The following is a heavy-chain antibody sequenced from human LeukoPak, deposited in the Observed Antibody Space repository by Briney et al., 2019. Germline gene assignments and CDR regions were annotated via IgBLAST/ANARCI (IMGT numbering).Heavy chain of an antibody. D-gene: IGHD5-12*01. CDR1: GFTFSSYS. CDR2: ISSSSSYI. Sequence: PGGSLRLSCAASGFTFSSYSMNWVRQAPGKGLEWVSSISSSSSYIYYADSVKGRFTISRDNAKNSLYLQMNSLRAEDTAVYYCARDWSGYDLGAFDYWGQGTLVTVSS. J-gene: IGHJ4*02. CDR3: ARDWSGYDLGAFDY. V-gene: IGHV3-21*01.